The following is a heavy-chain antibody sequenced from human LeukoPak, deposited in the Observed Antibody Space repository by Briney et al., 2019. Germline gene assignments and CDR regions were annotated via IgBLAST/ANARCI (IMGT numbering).Heavy chain of an antibody. CDR1: GFTFSSYG. CDR3: AKEYCSGNSCYGGYYFDY. D-gene: IGHD2-15*01. Sequence: PGGSLRLSCAASGFTFSSYGMHWVRQAPGKGLEWLAVISYDGSNKYYADSVKGRFTISRDNSKSTLYLQMNSLRAEDTAVYYCAKEYCSGNSCYGGYYFDYWGQGTLVTVSS. V-gene: IGHV3-30*18. CDR2: ISYDGSNK. J-gene: IGHJ4*02.